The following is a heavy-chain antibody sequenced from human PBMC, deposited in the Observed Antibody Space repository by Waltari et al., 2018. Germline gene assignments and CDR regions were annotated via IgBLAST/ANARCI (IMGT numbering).Heavy chain of an antibody. CDR2: IWFDGSNK. D-gene: IGHD2-2*01. Sequence: QVQLVESGGGGVQPGRSLRLSCAASGFSFSSYGMHWVRQAPGKGLEWVAVIWFDGSNKYYADAVKGRFTISRDNSKNTLYLQMNSLRAEDTAVYYCARKTSALYFDYCGQGALVTVSS. CDR3: ARKTSALYFDY. CDR1: GFSFSSYG. V-gene: IGHV3-33*08. J-gene: IGHJ4*02.